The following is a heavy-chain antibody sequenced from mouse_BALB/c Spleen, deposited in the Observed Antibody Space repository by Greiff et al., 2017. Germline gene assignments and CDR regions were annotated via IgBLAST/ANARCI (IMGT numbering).Heavy chain of an antibody. CDR1: GYTFTSYT. J-gene: IGHJ4*01. V-gene: IGHV1-4*01. D-gene: IGHD2-14*01. CDR2: INPSSGYT. Sequence: QVQLQQSGAELARPGASVKMSCKASGYTFTSYTMHWVKQRPGQGLEWIGYINPSSGYTNYNQKFKDKATLTADKSSSTAYMQLSSLTSEDSAVYYCATYRYEGDRAMDYWGQGTSVTVSS. CDR3: ATYRYEGDRAMDY.